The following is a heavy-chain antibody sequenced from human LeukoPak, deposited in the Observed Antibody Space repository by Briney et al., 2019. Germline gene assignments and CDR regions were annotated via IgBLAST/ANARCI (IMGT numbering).Heavy chain of an antibody. V-gene: IGHV3-48*03. CDR2: ISSSGSTI. Sequence: GGSLRLSCAASGFTFSSYEMNWVRQAPGKGLEWVSYISSSGSTIYYADSVKGRFTISRDNSKNMLYLQMNSLIAEDTAIYYCAKDDDWLRFEHWGRGTPVSVSS. CDR3: AKDDDWLRFEH. CDR1: GFTFSSYE. J-gene: IGHJ4*02. D-gene: IGHD5-12*01.